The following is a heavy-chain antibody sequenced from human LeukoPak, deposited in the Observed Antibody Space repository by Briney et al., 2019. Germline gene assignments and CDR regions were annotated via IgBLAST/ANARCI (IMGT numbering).Heavy chain of an antibody. CDR3: ARRQSGSGKSFDY. V-gene: IGHV3-11*04. D-gene: IGHD3-10*01. J-gene: IGHJ4*02. CDR2: ISSSGNTI. CDR1: GFTFSDYY. Sequence: GGSLRLSCAASGFTFSDYYMSWIRQAPGKGLEWVSYISSSGNTIYYADSVKGRFTISRDNAKNSLYLQMNSLRAEDAADYYCARRQSGSGKSFDYWGQGTLVTVSS.